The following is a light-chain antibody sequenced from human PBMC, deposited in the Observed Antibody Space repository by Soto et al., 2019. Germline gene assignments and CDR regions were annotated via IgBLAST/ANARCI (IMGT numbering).Light chain of an antibody. J-gene: IGLJ1*01. CDR2: DVS. CDR1: SSDVGGYNY. Sequence: QSALTQPRSVSGSPRQSVTISCTGTSSDVGGYNYVSWYQQHPGKAPELMIYDVSKRSSGVPDRFSGSKSGNTASLTISGLQAEDEADYYCCSYAGSYTFYVFGTGIKVTVL. V-gene: IGLV2-11*01. CDR3: CSYAGSYTFYV.